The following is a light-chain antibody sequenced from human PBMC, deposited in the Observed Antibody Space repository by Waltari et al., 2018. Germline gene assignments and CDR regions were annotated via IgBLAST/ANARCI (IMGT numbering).Light chain of an antibody. CDR2: STS. CDR1: HRISSY. V-gene: IGKV1-39*01. J-gene: IGKJ2*03. CDR3: QQSYRDVGFR. Sequence: DIQMTQSPSSLSASVGDRVTITCRAAHRISSYLNWYQVKPGKAPKLLIYSTSTLQNGVPSRFSGSGAGTQFTLTISGLQPEDFATYYCQQSYRDVGFRFGQGTKL.